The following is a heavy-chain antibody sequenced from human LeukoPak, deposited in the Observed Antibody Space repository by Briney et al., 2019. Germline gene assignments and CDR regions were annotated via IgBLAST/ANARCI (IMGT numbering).Heavy chain of an antibody. V-gene: IGHV1-2*06. CDR3: AREHDCSGGSCYSYYYMDV. J-gene: IGHJ6*03. D-gene: IGHD2-15*01. CDR1: GYTFTGYY. Sequence: GASVKVSCKASGYTFTGYYMHWVRQAHGQGLEWMGRIHPNSGGTTYAQKIQGRVTMTSDTSISTAYMELSRLRSDYTAVYYCAREHDCSGGSCYSYYYMDVWGKGTTVTVSS. CDR2: IHPNSGGT.